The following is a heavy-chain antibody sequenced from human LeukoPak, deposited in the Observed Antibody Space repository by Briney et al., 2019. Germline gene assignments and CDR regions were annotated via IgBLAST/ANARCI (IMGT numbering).Heavy chain of an antibody. J-gene: IGHJ4*02. CDR2: INWNGGNT. Sequence: PGGSLRLSCAASGFTFDDYGMSWVRQAPGKGLEWVSGINWNGGNTGYADSVKGRYTISRDNAKNSLYLQMNSLRAEDTALYHCARDFGPALYCTNGVCPTPLDYWGQGTLVTVSS. CDR1: GFTFDDYG. CDR3: ARDFGPALYCTNGVCPTPLDY. V-gene: IGHV3-20*01. D-gene: IGHD2-8*01.